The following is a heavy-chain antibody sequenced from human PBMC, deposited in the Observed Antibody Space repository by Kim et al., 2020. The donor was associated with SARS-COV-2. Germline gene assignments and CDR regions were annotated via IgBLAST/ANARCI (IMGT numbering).Heavy chain of an antibody. V-gene: IGHV1-69*13. D-gene: IGHD5-18*01. CDR3: ARVHRYSYVMTPPDY. CDR1: GGTFSSYA. Sequence: SVKVSCKASGGTFSSYAISWVRQAPGQGLEWMGGIIPIFGTANYAQKFQGRVTITADESTSTAYMELSSLRSEDTAVYYCARVHRYSYVMTPPDYWGQGTLVTVSS. CDR2: IIPIFGTA. J-gene: IGHJ4*02.